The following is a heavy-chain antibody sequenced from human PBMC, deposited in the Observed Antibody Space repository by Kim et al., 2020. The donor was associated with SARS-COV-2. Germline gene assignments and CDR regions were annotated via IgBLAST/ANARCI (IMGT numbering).Heavy chain of an antibody. J-gene: IGHJ6*02. CDR1: GYTFTSYG. D-gene: IGHD3-10*01. Sequence: ASVKVSCKASGYTFTSYGISWVRQAPGQGLEWMGWISAYNGNTNYAQKLQGRVTMTTDTSTSTAYMELRSLRSDDTAVYYCARVLLWFGELLVGGYYYGMDVWGQGTTVTVSS. CDR2: ISAYNGNT. V-gene: IGHV1-18*04. CDR3: ARVLLWFGELLVGGYYYGMDV.